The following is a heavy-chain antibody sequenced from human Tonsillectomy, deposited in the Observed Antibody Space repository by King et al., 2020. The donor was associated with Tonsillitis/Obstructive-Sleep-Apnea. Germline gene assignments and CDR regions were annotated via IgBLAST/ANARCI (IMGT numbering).Heavy chain of an antibody. D-gene: IGHD3-22*01. J-gene: IGHJ5*02. CDR3: ASATYYYDSSGYNAVWFDP. CDR2: INHSGST. Sequence: VQLQQWGAGLLKPSETLSLTCAVYGGSFSGYYWCWIRQPPGKGLEWIGEINHSGSTNYNPSLKSRVTISVDTSTNQFSLKLSSVTAADTAVYYCASATYYYDSSGYNAVWFDPWGQGTLVTVSS. CDR1: GGSFSGYY. V-gene: IGHV4-34*01.